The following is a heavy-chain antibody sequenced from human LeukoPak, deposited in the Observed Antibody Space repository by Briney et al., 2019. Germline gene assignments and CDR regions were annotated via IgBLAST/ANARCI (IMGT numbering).Heavy chain of an antibody. V-gene: IGHV3-30*02. Sequence: GGSLRLSCAATGFRFSSYDMHWVRQAPGKGLEWVAFIRYDGSNKYYADSVKGRFTISRDNSKNTLYLQMNSLRAEDTAVYYCAKDLRYCSSTSCYLAEYFQHWGQGTLVTVSS. CDR3: AKDLRYCSSTSCYLAEYFQH. CDR1: GFRFSSYD. J-gene: IGHJ1*01. D-gene: IGHD2-2*01. CDR2: IRYDGSNK.